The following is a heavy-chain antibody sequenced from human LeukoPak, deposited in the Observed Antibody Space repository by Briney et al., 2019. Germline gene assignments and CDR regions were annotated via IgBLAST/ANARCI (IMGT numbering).Heavy chain of an antibody. J-gene: IGHJ3*02. V-gene: IGHV3-23*01. CDR2: ISGGGDAT. CDR1: GFTFSSYA. Sequence: GGSLRLSCAASGFTFSSYAMSWVRQAPGKGLEWVSTISGGGDATYYAHSVKGRFAVSRDNSKKTLYLQLNSLRAEDTAVYYCTRDQRKYCSRTTCFVFDIWGQGTVVSVSS. D-gene: IGHD2-2*01. CDR3: TRDQRKYCSRTTCFVFDI.